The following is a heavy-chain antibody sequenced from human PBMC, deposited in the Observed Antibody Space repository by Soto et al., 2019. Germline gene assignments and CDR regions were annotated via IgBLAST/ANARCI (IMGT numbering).Heavy chain of an antibody. CDR3: AREGPAPYYYYGMDV. V-gene: IGHV1-18*01. Sequence: QVQLVQSGGEVKKPGASVKVSCKTSGYSFTTYGISWVRQAPGQGLEWMGWISAYNGNTNYAQKLQDRVTMTTDTSTSTAYMELRSRRSDDTDVYYCAREGPAPYYYYGMDVWGQGSTVTVSS. CDR1: GYSFTTYG. J-gene: IGHJ6*02. CDR2: ISAYNGNT.